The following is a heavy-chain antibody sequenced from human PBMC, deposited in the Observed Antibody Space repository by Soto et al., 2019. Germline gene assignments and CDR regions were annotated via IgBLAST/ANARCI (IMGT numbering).Heavy chain of an antibody. CDR2: IYNSGTP. J-gene: IGHJ6*02. V-gene: IGHV4-38-2*02. CDR3: ARDTAMVAYYYCMDV. CDR1: GYSLTSGYY. D-gene: IGHD5-18*01. Sequence: SQTLSLTCALSGYSLTSGYYWGWIRQPPGKGLEWLESIYNSGTPYYNPSLKSRVNISVDTSKNQFSLKLSSVTAADTAVYYCARDTAMVAYYYCMDVWGQGTTVTVSS.